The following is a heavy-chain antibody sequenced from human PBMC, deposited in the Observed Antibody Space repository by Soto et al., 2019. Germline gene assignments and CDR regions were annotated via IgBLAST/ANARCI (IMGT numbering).Heavy chain of an antibody. CDR3: ARGEGMAARHDGYDI. V-gene: IGHV1-69*13. CDR1: GGTFSSYA. Sequence: GASVKVSCKASGGTFSSYAISWVRQAPGQGLEWMGGIIPIFGTANYAQKFQGRVTITADESTSTAYMELRSLRSDDTAVYYCARGEGMAARHDGYDIWGQGTMVTVSS. J-gene: IGHJ3*02. D-gene: IGHD6-6*01. CDR2: IIPIFGTA.